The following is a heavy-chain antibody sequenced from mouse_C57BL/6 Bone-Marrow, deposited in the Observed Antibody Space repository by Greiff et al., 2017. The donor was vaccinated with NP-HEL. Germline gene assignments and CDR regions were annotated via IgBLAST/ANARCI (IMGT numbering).Heavy chain of an antibody. CDR1: GFTFSSYA. CDR3: ARDRGYGSSYWFAY. V-gene: IGHV5-4*01. J-gene: IGHJ3*01. D-gene: IGHD1-1*01. CDR2: ISDGGSYT. Sequence: EVQVVESGGGLVKPGGSLKLSCAASGFTFSSYAMSWVRQTPEKRLEWVATISDGGSYTYYPDNVKGRFTISRDNAKNNLYLQMSHLKSEDTAMYYCARDRGYGSSYWFAYWGQGTLVTVSA.